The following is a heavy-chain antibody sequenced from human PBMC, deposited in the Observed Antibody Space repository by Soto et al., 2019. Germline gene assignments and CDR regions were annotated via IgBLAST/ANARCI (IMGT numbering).Heavy chain of an antibody. Sequence: PGESLKISCKGSGYTFTTSWIAWVRQTPGKGLEWMGIIYPSDSDTRYSPSFQGQVTISVDKSISAAHLQWSSLKASDTAMYYCARLYVPYMDVWGKGTTVTVSS. D-gene: IGHD3-16*01. CDR2: IYPSDSDT. V-gene: IGHV5-51*01. J-gene: IGHJ6*03. CDR1: GYTFTTSW. CDR3: ARLYVPYMDV.